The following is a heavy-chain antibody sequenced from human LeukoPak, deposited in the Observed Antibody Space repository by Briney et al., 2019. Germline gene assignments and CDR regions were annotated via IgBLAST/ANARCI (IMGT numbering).Heavy chain of an antibody. Sequence: GGSLRLSCAASGFTVSNNYVSWDRQAPGKGLEWVSITYSDSSTNYADSVKGRFTISRDTSQNTLSLQMNSLRAEDTAVYYCVRKNRDFNAAFDIWGQGTVVTVSS. V-gene: IGHV3-53*01. D-gene: IGHD2-21*02. CDR1: GFTVSNNY. CDR2: TYSDSST. J-gene: IGHJ3*02. CDR3: VRKNRDFNAAFDI.